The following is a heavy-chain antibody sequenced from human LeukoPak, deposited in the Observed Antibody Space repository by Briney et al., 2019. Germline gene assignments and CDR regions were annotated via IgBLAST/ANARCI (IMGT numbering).Heavy chain of an antibody. CDR2: ISGSGGST. CDR1: GFTFSTYA. J-gene: IGHJ4*02. Sequence: GGSLRLSCAASGFTFSTYAVNWVRQAPGKGLEWVSAISGSGGSTYYADSVKGRFTISRDNSKNTLYLQMNSLRAEDTAVYYCAKDVSYGSGSYYAYYFDYWGQGTLVTVSS. V-gene: IGHV3-23*01. CDR3: AKDVSYGSGSYYAYYFDY. D-gene: IGHD3-10*01.